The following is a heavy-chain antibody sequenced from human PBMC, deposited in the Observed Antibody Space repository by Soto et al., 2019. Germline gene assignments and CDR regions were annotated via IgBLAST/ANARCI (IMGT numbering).Heavy chain of an antibody. CDR2: ISAYNGNT. D-gene: IGHD3-3*01. CDR1: GYTFTSYG. CDR3: ARDPPSSNYDFWSGYSFGYMDV. V-gene: IGHV1-18*01. J-gene: IGHJ6*03. Sequence: ASVKVSCKASGYTFTSYGISWVRQAPGQGLEWMGWISAYNGNTNYAQKLQGRVTMTTDTSTSTAYMELRSLRSDDTAVYYCARDPPSSNYDFWSGYSFGYMDVWGKGTTVTVSS.